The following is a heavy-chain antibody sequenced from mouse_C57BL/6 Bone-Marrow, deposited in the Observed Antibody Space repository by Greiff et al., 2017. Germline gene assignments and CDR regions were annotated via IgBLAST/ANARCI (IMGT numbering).Heavy chain of an antibody. CDR2: INSDGGST. D-gene: IGHD1-1*01. J-gene: IGHJ4*01. CDR3: ARHGLITTDGYAMDY. Sequence: EVQLVESGGGLVQPGESLKLSCESNEYEFPSHDMSWVRKTPEKRLELVAAINSDGGSTYYPDTMERRFIISRDNTKKTLYLQMSSRRSEDTALYYCARHGLITTDGYAMDYWGQGTSVTVSS. CDR1: EYEFPSHD. V-gene: IGHV5-2*01.